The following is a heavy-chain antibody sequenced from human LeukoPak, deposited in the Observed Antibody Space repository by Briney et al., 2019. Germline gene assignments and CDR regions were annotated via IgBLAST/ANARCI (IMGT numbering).Heavy chain of an antibody. CDR1: GYSFTGYY. CDR3: ATRGCSGGSCYSDY. J-gene: IGHJ4*02. Sequence: PGASVRVSCKASGYSFTGYYMHWVRQAPGQGLEWMGWINPNSGGTNYAQKFQGRVTMTRDTSVSTAYMELSSLKFDDTAVYYCATRGCSGGSCYSDYWGQGTLVTVSS. CDR2: INPNSGGT. D-gene: IGHD2-15*01. V-gene: IGHV1-2*02.